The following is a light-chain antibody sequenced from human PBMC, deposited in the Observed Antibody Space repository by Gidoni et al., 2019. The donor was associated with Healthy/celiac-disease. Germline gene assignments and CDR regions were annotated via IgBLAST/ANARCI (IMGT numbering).Light chain of an antibody. CDR3: QAWDSSTVV. CDR1: KLGDKY. V-gene: IGLV3-1*01. J-gene: IGLJ2*01. Sequence: SYELTQTPSVSVSPGQTASITCSGDKLGDKYACWYQQKPGQSPVLVIYQDSKLPSGIPERFSGSNSCNTATLTISGTQAMDEADYYCQAWDSSTVVFGGGTKLTVL. CDR2: QDS.